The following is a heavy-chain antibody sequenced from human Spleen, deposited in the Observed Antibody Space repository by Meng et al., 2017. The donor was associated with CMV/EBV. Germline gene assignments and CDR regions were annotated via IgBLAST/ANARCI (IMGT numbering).Heavy chain of an antibody. Sequence: LSLSCAVYGGSFSGYYWSWVRQPPGKGLEWIGEIHPSGSTNYNPSLESRVTISVATSKNQFSLKLSSVTAADTAVYYCARGRGGVLDYWGQGTLVTVSS. J-gene: IGHJ4*02. V-gene: IGHV4-34*01. D-gene: IGHD3-16*01. CDR3: ARGRGGVLDY. CDR2: IHPSGST. CDR1: GGSFSGYY.